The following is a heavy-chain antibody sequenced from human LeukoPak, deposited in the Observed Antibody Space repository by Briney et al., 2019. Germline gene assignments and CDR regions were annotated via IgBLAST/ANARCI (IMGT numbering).Heavy chain of an antibody. V-gene: IGHV3-48*03. J-gene: IGHJ5*02. CDR3: SRGPNNNWNYYFDP. CDR2: ISDSGSTI. CDR1: GFTFSNYE. Sequence: PGGSLRLSCAASGFTFSNYEMNWVRQAPGKGLEWVSYISDSGSTIYYADSVKGRFTISRDNAKDTLYLQMNTLRAEDTAVYYCSRGPNNNWNYYFDPWGQGTLVTVSS. D-gene: IGHD1-7*01.